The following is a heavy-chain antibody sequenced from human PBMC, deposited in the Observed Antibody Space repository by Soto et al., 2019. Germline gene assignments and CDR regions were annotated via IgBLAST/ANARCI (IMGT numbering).Heavy chain of an antibody. Sequence: VGSLRLCCAASGFTFSSYAMSWVRQAPGKGLEWVSAISGSGGSTYYADSVKGRFTISRDNSKNTLYLQMNSLRAEDTAVYYCARDGVGYSSSWYFCHYWGQGTLVTVSS. V-gene: IGHV3-23*01. CDR3: ARDGVGYSSSWYFCHY. CDR2: ISGSGGST. J-gene: IGHJ4*02. D-gene: IGHD6-13*01. CDR1: GFTFSSYA.